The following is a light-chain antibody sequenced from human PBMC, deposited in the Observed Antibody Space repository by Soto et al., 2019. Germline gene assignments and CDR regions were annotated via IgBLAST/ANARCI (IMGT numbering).Light chain of an antibody. CDR1: QSISSW. CDR3: QQYNIYPWT. CDR2: GAS. Sequence: DIQMTQSPSTLSASVGDGVTITCRASQSISSWLAWYQQKPGKAPKLLIYGASTLESGVPSRFSGSGSGTEFTLTISSLQPHDLATYYCQQYNIYPWTFGQGTKVEIK. V-gene: IGKV1-5*03. J-gene: IGKJ1*01.